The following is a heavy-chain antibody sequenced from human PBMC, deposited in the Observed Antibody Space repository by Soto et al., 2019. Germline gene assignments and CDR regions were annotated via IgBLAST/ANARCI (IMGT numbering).Heavy chain of an antibody. D-gene: IGHD2-15*01. CDR2: IYYSGST. J-gene: IGHJ4*02. Sequence: SETLSLTCAVSGGSISSYYWSWIRQPPGKGLEWIGYIYYSGSTNYNPSLKSRVTISVDTSKNQFSLKLSSVTAADTAVYYCARTYCSGGSCYSGYFDYWGQGTLVTVSS. CDR3: ARTYCSGGSCYSGYFDY. CDR1: GGSISSYY. V-gene: IGHV4-59*01.